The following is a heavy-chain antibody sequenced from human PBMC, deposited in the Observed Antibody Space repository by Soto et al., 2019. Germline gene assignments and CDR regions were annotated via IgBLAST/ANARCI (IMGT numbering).Heavy chain of an antibody. V-gene: IGHV1-2*04. CDR2: INPNSGGT. J-gene: IGHJ5*02. CDR1: GYTFTGYY. Sequence: PRASVKVSCKASGYTFTGYYMHWVRQAPGQGLEWMGWINPNSGGTNYAQKFQGWVTMTRDTSISTAYMELSRLRSDDTAVYYCARERELRGFRYFGWSLGGFDPWGQGTLVTVSS. D-gene: IGHD3-9*01. CDR3: ARERELRGFRYFGWSLGGFDP.